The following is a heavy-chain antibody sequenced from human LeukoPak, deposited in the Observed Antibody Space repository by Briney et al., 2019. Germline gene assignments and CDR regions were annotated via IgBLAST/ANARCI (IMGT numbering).Heavy chain of an antibody. Sequence: PSETLSLTCAVYGYSLTNHYWIWIRQPPGKGLEWVGEISHTGSTNYNPSLKSRLNISVDTSKNQLFLKLSSVTAADTAVYYCARGPAAVHPWGQGTLVTVSS. CDR1: GYSLTNHY. CDR2: ISHTGST. CDR3: ARGPAAVHP. V-gene: IGHV4-34*01. J-gene: IGHJ5*02. D-gene: IGHD6-13*01.